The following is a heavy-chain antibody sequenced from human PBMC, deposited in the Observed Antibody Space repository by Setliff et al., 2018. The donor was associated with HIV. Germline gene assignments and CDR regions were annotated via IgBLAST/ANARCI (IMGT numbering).Heavy chain of an antibody. Sequence: PSETLSLTCTVSGGSISSSPFYWGWIRQPPGKGLEWIGSIHYSGSTYYSPSLKNRVTMSVDTSKNQFSLRLSSVTATDTAVYYCARHRASSSGFPLDFWGQGILVTV. CDR2: IHYSGST. J-gene: IGHJ4*02. D-gene: IGHD6-6*01. CDR3: ARHRASSSGFPLDF. CDR1: GGSISSSPFY. V-gene: IGHV4-39*01.